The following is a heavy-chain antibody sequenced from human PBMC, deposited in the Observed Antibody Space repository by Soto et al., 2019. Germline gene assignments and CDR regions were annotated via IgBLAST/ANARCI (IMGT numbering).Heavy chain of an antibody. D-gene: IGHD2-21*01. CDR1: GYTFTSYG. CDR2: ISAYNGNT. Sequence: QVQLVQSGAEVKKPGASVKVSCKASGYTFTSYGISWVRQAPGQGLEWMGWISAYNGNTNHAQKPQGRVTMTTDTSTTTADMELRSLRTADRAVYYCARGPEVIDYWGQGTLVTVSS. J-gene: IGHJ4*02. V-gene: IGHV1-18*01. CDR3: ARGPEVIDY.